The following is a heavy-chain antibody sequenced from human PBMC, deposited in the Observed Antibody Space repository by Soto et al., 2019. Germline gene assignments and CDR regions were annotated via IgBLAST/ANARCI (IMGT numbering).Heavy chain of an antibody. D-gene: IGHD3-9*01. CDR1: GYTFTSYG. V-gene: IGHV1-18*01. CDR2: ISAYNGNT. CDR3: ARDLLRLLYFDWLLSDWYFDL. J-gene: IGHJ2*01. Sequence: QVQLVQSGAEVKKPGASVKVSCKASGYTFTSYGISWVRQAPGQGLEWMGWISAYNGNTNYAQKLQGRVTMTTDTSTSTAYMELRSLRSDATAVYYCARDLLRLLYFDWLLSDWYFDLWVRGTLVTVSS.